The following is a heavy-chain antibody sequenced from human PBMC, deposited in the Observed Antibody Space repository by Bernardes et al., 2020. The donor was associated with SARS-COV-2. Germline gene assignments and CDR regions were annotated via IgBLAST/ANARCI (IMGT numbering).Heavy chain of an antibody. D-gene: IGHD6-6*01. CDR2: ISHTGST. V-gene: IGHV4-38-2*02. Sequence: SETLSLTCAISAYSISSDYYWGWIRQPPKKGLEWIGSISHTGSTYYNPSLKSRVTISVDTSKNHLSLTVSSVTAADTAVYYCAREAGDSSSSLDPWGQGAQVTVSS. CDR1: AYSISSDYY. CDR3: AREAGDSSSSLDP. J-gene: IGHJ5*02.